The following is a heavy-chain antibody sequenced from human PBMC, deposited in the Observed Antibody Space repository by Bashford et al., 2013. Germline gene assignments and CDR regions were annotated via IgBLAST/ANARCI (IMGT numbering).Heavy chain of an antibody. CDR3: ARTRLVPAAMSWFDP. D-gene: IGHD2-2*01. V-gene: IGHV1-2*02. CDR2: INPNSGGT. J-gene: IGHJ5*02. Sequence: VRQAPGQGLEWMGWINPNSGGTNYAQKFQGRVTMTRDTSISTAYMELSRLRSDDTAVYYCARTRLVPAAMSWFDPWGQGTLVTVSS.